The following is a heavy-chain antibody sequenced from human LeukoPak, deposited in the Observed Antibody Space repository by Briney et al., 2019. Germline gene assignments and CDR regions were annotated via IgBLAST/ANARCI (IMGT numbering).Heavy chain of an antibody. CDR2: IYYSGST. Sequence: KPSETLSLTCTVSGGSISSYYWSWIRQPPGKGLEWIGYIYYSGSTNYNPSLKSRVTISVDTSKNQFSLKLSSVTAADTAVYYCARRSKGSDLYGDYGGFDYWGQGTLVTVSS. CDR1: GGSISSYY. V-gene: IGHV4-59*08. D-gene: IGHD4-17*01. J-gene: IGHJ4*02. CDR3: ARRSKGSDLYGDYGGFDY.